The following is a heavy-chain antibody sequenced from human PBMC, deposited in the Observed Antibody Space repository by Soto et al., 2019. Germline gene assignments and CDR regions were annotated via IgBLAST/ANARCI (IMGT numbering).Heavy chain of an antibody. CDR3: ARSSTELLGHGG. J-gene: IGHJ4*02. D-gene: IGHD3-10*01. CDR2: ITPFNGNT. Sequence: QLQLVQSGAEVKKTGSSVKVSCKASGYTFTYRYLHWVRQAPGQALEWMGWITPFNGNTNYAQKFPDRVTITRDRSMSTAYMELSSLRSEDTAMYYCARSSTELLGHGGWGQGTLVTVSS. V-gene: IGHV1-45*02. CDR1: GYTFTYRY.